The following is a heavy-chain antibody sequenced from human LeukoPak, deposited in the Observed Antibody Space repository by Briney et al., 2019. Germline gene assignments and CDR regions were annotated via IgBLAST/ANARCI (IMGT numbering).Heavy chain of an antibody. V-gene: IGHV3-7*01. D-gene: IGHD4-11*01. J-gene: IGHJ5*02. CDR1: GFTFRIYS. CDR2: IREDGSEI. CDR3: ARVGDHDKSNYRWSAP. Sequence: AGGSLRLSCATSGFTFRIYSMTWVRQAPGKGLEWVASIREDGSEIKYADSVKGRFSIYRDDANDSLYLHMNYLRGEDTAVYYCARVGDHDKSNYRWSAPWGQGTLVTVSS.